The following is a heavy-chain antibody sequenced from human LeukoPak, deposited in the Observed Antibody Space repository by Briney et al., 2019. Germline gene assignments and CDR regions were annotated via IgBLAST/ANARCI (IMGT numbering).Heavy chain of an antibody. CDR3: ARDLISSSWYEEYFQH. CDR2: ISSSSSTI. D-gene: IGHD6-13*01. J-gene: IGHJ1*01. Sequence: GVSLRLSCAASGFTFSSYSMNWVRQAPGKGLEGVSYISSSSSTIYYADSVKGRFTISRDNAKNSLYLQMNSLRAEDTAVYYCARDLISSSWYEEYFQHWGQGTLVTVSS. CDR1: GFTFSSYS. V-gene: IGHV3-48*01.